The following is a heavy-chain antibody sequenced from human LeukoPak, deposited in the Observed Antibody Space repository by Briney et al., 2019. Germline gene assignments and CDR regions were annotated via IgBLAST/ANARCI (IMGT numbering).Heavy chain of an antibody. V-gene: IGHV4-31*03. CDR3: ARGGNSNASDY. CDR2: ISRSWRT. J-gene: IGHJ4*02. CDR1: GVHICCRAYY. Sequence: PSETLSLTCSVSGVHICCRAYYWSWLCPPRVKGMEWIRYISRSWRTSYTTSLSSRVTISVDTSKNQFSLKPSSVTAADTAVYYCARGGNSNASDYWGQGTLVTVSS. D-gene: IGHD4-23*01.